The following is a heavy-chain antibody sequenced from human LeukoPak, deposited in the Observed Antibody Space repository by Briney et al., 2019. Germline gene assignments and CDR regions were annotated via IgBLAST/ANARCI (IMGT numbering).Heavy chain of an antibody. CDR2: IKSDGSST. CDR1: GFTFSSYW. Sequence: PGGSLRLSCAASGFTFSSYWMHWVRQAPGKWLVWVSRIKSDGSSTSYADSVKGRFTISIDNAKNTLYLQMNSLRAEDAAVYYCARTYYYDSMTFGDQGTMVTVS. CDR3: ARTYYYDSMTF. J-gene: IGHJ3*01. V-gene: IGHV3-74*01. D-gene: IGHD3-22*01.